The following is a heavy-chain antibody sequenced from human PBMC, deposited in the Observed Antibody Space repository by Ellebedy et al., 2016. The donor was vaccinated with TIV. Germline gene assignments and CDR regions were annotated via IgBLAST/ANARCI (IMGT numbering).Heavy chain of an antibody. CDR1: GFTFSGYW. Sequence: GESLKISXAASGFTFSGYWISWVRQAPGKGLEWVAFISSRGSPVYYTDSVKGRFTISRDNAKNSLYLQMNSLRAEDSALYYCARDQDTVALYGMDVWGQGTTVTVSS. CDR3: ARDQDTVALYGMDV. J-gene: IGHJ6*02. V-gene: IGHV3-48*04. D-gene: IGHD6-19*01. CDR2: ISSRGSPV.